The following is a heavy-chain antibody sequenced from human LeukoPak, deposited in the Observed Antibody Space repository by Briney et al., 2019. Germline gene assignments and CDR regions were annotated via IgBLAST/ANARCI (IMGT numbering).Heavy chain of an antibody. CDR1: GYSFTTYW. Sequence: PGESLKISCKGSGYSFTTYWIGWVRQMPGKGLEWMGIIYPGDSDTGYSPSFQGQVTISADKSISTAYLQWSSLKASDSAMYYCARVNTYSCFDYWGQGTLVTVSS. CDR3: ARVNTYSCFDY. J-gene: IGHJ4*02. D-gene: IGHD4-11*01. CDR2: IYPGDSDT. V-gene: IGHV5-51*01.